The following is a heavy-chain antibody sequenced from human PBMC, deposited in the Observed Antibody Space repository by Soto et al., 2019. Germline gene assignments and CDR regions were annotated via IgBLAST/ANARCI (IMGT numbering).Heavy chain of an antibody. CDR2: VSAYNGNT. Sequence: ASVKVCCKACRYTFTRYYIKLLRHAPGQGLEWMGWVSAYNGNTHYEQKLQGRVTLTTDTSTSTAYMELRSLRSDDTAVYFCARGGQWDFLSDYWGQGTLVTVSS. CDR1: RYTFTRYY. J-gene: IGHJ4*02. V-gene: IGHV1-18*01. CDR3: ARGGQWDFLSDY. D-gene: IGHD1-26*01.